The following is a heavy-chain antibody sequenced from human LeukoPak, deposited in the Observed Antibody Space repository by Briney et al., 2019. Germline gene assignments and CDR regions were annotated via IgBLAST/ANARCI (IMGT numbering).Heavy chain of an antibody. D-gene: IGHD3-3*01. V-gene: IGHV5-51*01. J-gene: IGHJ4*02. CDR1: GYTFSSYW. CDR3: ARQNDFRLDY. CDR2: IYPGDSDT. Sequence: GESLKISCKGSGYTFSSYWIGWVRQMPGKGLERMGIIYPGDSDTRYSPSLQGQVTISVDTSIGTAYLQWSSLKASDTAIYYCARQNDFRLDYWGQGTLVTVSS.